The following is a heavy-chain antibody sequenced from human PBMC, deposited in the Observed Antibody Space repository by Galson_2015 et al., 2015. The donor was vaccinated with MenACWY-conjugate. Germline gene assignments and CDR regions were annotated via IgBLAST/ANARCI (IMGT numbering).Heavy chain of an antibody. CDR1: GFTFSSYS. CDR2: IYPNGVTT. D-gene: IGHD6-19*01. V-gene: IGHV3-23*01. CDR3: AKDRQPDSGWNFDY. Sequence: SLRLSCAASGFTFSSYSMNWVCQAPGKGLEWVSAIYPNGVTTYYAESVKGRFTISRDNSKNTVYLQMNSLRAEDTAVYYCAKDRQPDSGWNFDYWGQETLVTVSS. J-gene: IGHJ4*02.